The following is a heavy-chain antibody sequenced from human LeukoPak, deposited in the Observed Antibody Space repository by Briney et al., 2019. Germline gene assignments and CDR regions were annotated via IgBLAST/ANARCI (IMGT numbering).Heavy chain of an antibody. CDR3: AREWSDSSGWYYYGMDV. Sequence: GGSLRLSCAASGFTFSSYAMHWVRQAPGKGLEWVAVISYDGSNRYYADSVKGRFTISRDNSKNTLYLQMNSLRAEDTAVYYCAREWSDSSGWYYYGMDVWGQGTTVTVSS. D-gene: IGHD6-19*01. CDR1: GFTFSSYA. V-gene: IGHV3-30-3*01. J-gene: IGHJ6*02. CDR2: ISYDGSNR.